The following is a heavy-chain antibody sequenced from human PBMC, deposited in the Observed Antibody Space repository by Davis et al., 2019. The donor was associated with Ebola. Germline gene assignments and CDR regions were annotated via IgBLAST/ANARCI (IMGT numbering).Heavy chain of an antibody. CDR3: ARGGEYSSPGGFDL. D-gene: IGHD3-16*01. Sequence: SVKVSCKASGSTFSSYGVNWVRQAPGQGLEWVGGIIPVFGARNYIEKFQGRVTLTADESTSTAYMELSSLKSEDTAVYYCARGGEYSSPGGFDLWGQGTLVTVSS. J-gene: IGHJ5*02. CDR1: GSTFSSYG. CDR2: IIPVFGAR. V-gene: IGHV1-69*13.